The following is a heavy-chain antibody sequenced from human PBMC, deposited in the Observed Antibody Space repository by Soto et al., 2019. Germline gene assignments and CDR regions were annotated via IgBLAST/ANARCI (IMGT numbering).Heavy chain of an antibody. V-gene: IGHV4-34*01. CDR2: INHSGST. J-gene: IGHJ6*02. D-gene: IGHD5-18*01. CDR1: GGSFSGYY. CDR3: ARGKPNLRVSEHYIQRWLQPYYYYYGMDV. Sequence: SSETLSLTCAVYGGSFSGYYWSWIRQPPGKGLEWIGEINHSGSTNYNPSLKSRVTISVDTSKNQFSLKLSSVTAADTAVYYCARGKPNLRVSEHYIQRWLQPYYYYYGMDVWGQGTTVTV.